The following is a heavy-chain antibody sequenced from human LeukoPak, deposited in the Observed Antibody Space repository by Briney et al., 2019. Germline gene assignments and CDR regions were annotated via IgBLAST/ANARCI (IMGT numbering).Heavy chain of an antibody. V-gene: IGHV3-21*01. CDR3: ARVGPWVNPDYYYYYMDV. J-gene: IGHJ6*03. D-gene: IGHD1-14*01. CDR1: GFTFTTYS. CDR2: ISSGSSAI. Sequence: GGSLRPSCEASGFTFTTYSMTWVRQAPGKGLEWVSIISSGSSAIFSADALKGRFTISRDDAKNLLYLDMNSLRAEDTAVYYCARVGPWVNPDYYYYYMDVWGKGTTGTVSS.